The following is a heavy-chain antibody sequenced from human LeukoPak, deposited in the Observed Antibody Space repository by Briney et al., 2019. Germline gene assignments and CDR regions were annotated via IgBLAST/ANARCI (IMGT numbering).Heavy chain of an antibody. CDR1: GGSFSGYY. J-gene: IGHJ4*02. D-gene: IGHD3-10*01. Sequence: PSETLSLTCAVYGGSFSGYYWSWIRQPPGKGLEWIGEINHSGSTNYNPSLKSRVTISVDTSKNQFSLKLSSVTAADTAVYYRARDRRITMVRGVNYRFDYWGQGTLVTVSS. CDR3: ARDRRITMVRGVNYRFDY. V-gene: IGHV4-34*01. CDR2: INHSGST.